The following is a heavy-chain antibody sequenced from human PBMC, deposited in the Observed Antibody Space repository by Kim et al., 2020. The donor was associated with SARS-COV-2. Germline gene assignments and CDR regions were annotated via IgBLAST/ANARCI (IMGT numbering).Heavy chain of an antibody. D-gene: IGHD3-22*01. J-gene: IGHJ4*02. CDR1: GYSISSGYY. V-gene: IGHV4-38-2*01. CDR3: TSKYYYDISGYHYADW. CDR2: IHHSGST. Sequence: SETLSPTCAVSGYSISSGYYWGWIRQPPGKGLEWIGSIHHSGSTYYNPSLKSRVIISIDTSKNQFSLRLNSVTAADTAVYYCTSKYYYDISGYHYADWWGQGTLVTVSS.